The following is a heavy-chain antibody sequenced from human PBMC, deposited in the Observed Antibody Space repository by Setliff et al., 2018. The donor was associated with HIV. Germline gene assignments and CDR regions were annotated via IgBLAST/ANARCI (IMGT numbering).Heavy chain of an antibody. CDR2: IKQNGREK. V-gene: IGHV3-7*01. J-gene: IGHJ4*02. CDR1: GFTLSNYY. Sequence: PGGSLRLSCDASGFTLSNYYMTWVRQAPGKGLEWVANIKQNGREKYYVDSVKGRFTISRDNAKDSLYLQMNSLRGEDTAVYYCAGSRGYFVKAEWGQGTLVTVSS. CDR3: AGSRGYFVKAE. D-gene: IGHD3-22*01.